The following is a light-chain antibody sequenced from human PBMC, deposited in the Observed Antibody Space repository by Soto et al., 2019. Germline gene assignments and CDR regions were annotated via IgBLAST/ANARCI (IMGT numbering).Light chain of an antibody. CDR2: GNK. CDR3: QSYDSSLSGSYV. Sequence: QSALTQPPSVSGAPGQRVTISCTGSSSNIGAGYDVHWYQQRPGTAPKLLIYGNKNRPSGVPDRFSGSKSGTSASLAITGLQAEDEADYYCQSYDSSLSGSYVFGTGTKLTVL. V-gene: IGLV1-40*01. CDR1: SSNIGAGYD. J-gene: IGLJ1*01.